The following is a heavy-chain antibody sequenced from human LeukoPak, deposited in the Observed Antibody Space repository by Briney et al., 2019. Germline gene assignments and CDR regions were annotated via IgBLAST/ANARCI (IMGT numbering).Heavy chain of an antibody. D-gene: IGHD3-22*01. CDR2: IYSGGRI. CDR3: ARGHSSGNPDPFDS. V-gene: IGHV3-53*01. Sequence: GGSLRLSCAPSGFTVSSSYMSWVRQARGKGLEWVSVIYSGGRIHYAGCVKGRLTISRDNAKNTLYLQMNSLRADDTAVYYCARGHSSGNPDPFDSWGQGTLVIVSS. J-gene: IGHJ4*02. CDR1: GFTVSSSY.